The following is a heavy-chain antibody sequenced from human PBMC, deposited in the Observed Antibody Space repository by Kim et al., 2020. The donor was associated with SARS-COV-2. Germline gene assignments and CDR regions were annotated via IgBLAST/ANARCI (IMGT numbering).Heavy chain of an antibody. J-gene: IGHJ4*02. CDR2: GYT. CDR3: AREINRAFDY. V-gene: IGHV4-59*01. Sequence: GYTTYNPSLKSRVTISRDTSKNQFSLKMTSVTAADTAVYYCAREINRAFDYWGQGTLVPVSS.